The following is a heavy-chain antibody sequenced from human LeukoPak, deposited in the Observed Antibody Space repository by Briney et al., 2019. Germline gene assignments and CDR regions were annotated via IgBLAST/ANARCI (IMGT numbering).Heavy chain of an antibody. CDR1: GYTFNNYA. J-gene: IGHJ6*02. Sequence: GASVKVSCKASGYTFNNYAMQWVRQAPGQRLEWMGWINAGNGNTKYSQKFQGRVTITRDTFASTAYMELSSLRSEDTAVYYCARAGVYFGNYGDYYYGMDVWGQGITVTVSS. CDR2: INAGNGNT. D-gene: IGHD4/OR15-4a*01. CDR3: ARAGVYFGNYGDYYYGMDV. V-gene: IGHV1-3*01.